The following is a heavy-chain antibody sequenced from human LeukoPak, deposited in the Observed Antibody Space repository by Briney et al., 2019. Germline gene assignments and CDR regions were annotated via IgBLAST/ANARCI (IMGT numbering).Heavy chain of an antibody. V-gene: IGHV3-15*01. D-gene: IGHD1-26*01. CDR1: GFTFSNAW. CDR2: IKSKTDGGTT. Sequence: GGSLRLSCAASGFTFSNAWMSWVRQAPGKGLEWVGRIKSKTDGGTTDYAAPVKGRFTISRDDSKNTLYLQMNSLKTEDTAVYYCTTDEGTGNAYSGSYSSLPFRDYWGQGTLVTVSS. J-gene: IGHJ4*02. CDR3: TTDEGTGNAYSGSYSSLPFRDY.